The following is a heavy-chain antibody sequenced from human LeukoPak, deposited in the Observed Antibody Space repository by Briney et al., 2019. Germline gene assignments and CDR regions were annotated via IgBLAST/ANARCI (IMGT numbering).Heavy chain of an antibody. Sequence: PSETLSLTCTVSGGSISNYYWSWIRQPPGKGLEWLGYIYYDETVNYNPSLKGRVTISVDTSKNQFSLRLSSVTAADTAVYFCARGDANFDYWGQGTLVTVSS. CDR1: GGSISNYY. CDR3: ARGDANFDY. J-gene: IGHJ4*02. CDR2: IYYDETV. V-gene: IGHV4-59*01.